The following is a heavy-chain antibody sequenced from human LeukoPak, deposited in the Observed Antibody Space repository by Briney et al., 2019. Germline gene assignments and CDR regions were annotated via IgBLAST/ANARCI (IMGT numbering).Heavy chain of an antibody. CDR3: ARDRDFWSGYSIYYYYYMDV. CDR2: IYTSGST. Sequence: SETLSLTCTVSGGSISSYYWSWIRQPAGKGLEWIGRIYTSGSTNYNPSLKSRVTMSVDTSKNQFSLKLSSVTAADTAVYYCARDRDFWSGYSIYYYYYMDVWGKGTTVTVSS. CDR1: GGSISSYY. J-gene: IGHJ6*03. D-gene: IGHD3-3*01. V-gene: IGHV4-4*07.